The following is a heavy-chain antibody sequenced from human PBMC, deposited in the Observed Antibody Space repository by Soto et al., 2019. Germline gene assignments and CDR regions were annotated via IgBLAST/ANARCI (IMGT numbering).Heavy chain of an antibody. CDR2: ISYDGSNK. CDR3: ARDRNFLEWFQVTSD. CDR1: GFTFSSYA. J-gene: IGHJ1*01. D-gene: IGHD3-3*01. Sequence: QVHLVESGGGVVQPGRSLRLSCAASGFTFSSYAIHWVRQAPGKGLEWVAVISYDGSNKYYADSVKGRFAISRDNSKNTLYLQMNSLRPEDTAVYYCARDRNFLEWFQVTSDWGQGTLVTVSS. V-gene: IGHV3-30*09.